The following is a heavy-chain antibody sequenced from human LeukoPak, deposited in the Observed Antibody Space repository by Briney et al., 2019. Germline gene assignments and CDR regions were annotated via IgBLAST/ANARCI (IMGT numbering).Heavy chain of an antibody. CDR1: GGSISSYY. D-gene: IGHD3-9*01. Sequence: SATLSLTCTVSGGSISSYYWSWIRQPPGKGLEWIGYIYYSGSTNYNPSLKSRVTISVDTSKNQFSLKLSSVTAAYSAVYYCASEGVRYFVWSDGWDFDLWGRGTLVTVSS. CDR3: ASEGVRYFVWSDGWDFDL. V-gene: IGHV4-59*12. J-gene: IGHJ2*01. CDR2: IYYSGST.